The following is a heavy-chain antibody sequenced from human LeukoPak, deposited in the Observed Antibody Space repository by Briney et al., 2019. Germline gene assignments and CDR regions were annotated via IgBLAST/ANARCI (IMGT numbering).Heavy chain of an antibody. D-gene: IGHD3-9*01. CDR3: AREGGDYYGILTGYYYFDY. CDR2: IITIFGKA. J-gene: IGHJ4*02. Sequence: ASVTVSCKASGGTFSSYAIRWVRQAPGQGLEWMGGIITIFGKANYAQKFQGRVTITADESTSTAYMELSSLRSKDTAVYYCAREGGDYYGILTGYYYFDYWGQGTLVTVSS. V-gene: IGHV1-69*13. CDR1: GGTFSSYA.